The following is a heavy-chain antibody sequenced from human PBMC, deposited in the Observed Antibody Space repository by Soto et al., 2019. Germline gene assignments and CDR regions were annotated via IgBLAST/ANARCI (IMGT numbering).Heavy chain of an antibody. V-gene: IGHV1-24*01. CDR3: ATAQQLVQEVYYYGMDV. D-gene: IGHD6-6*01. CDR2: FDPEDGET. CDR1: GYTLTELS. J-gene: IGHJ6*02. Sequence: ASVKVSCKVSGYTLTELSMHWVRQAPGKGLEWMGGFDPEDGETIYAQKFQGRVTMTEDTSTDTAYMELSSLRSEDTAVYYCATAQQLVQEVYYYGMDVWGQGTTVTVSS.